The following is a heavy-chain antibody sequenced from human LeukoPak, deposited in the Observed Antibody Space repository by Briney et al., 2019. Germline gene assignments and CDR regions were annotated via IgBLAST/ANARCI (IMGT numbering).Heavy chain of an antibody. J-gene: IGHJ4*02. CDR1: GGSFSGYY. CDR3: VRAHPHFDY. CDR2: INHSGST. V-gene: IGHV4-34*01. Sequence: SETLSLTCAVYGGSFSGYYWSWIRQPPGKGLEWIGEINHSGSTNYNPSLKSRVTISVDTSKNQFSLKLSSVTAADTAAYYCVRAHPHFDYWGQGTLVTVSS.